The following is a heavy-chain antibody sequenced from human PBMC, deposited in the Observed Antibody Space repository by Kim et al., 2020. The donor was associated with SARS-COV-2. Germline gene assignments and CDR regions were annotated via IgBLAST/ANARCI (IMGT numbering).Heavy chain of an antibody. D-gene: IGHD6-13*01. Sequence: GGSLRLSCAASGFTFSSYAMHWVRQAPGKGLEWVAVISYDGSNKYYADSVKGRFTISRDNSKNTLYLQMNSLRAEDTAVYYCARDAPPYSSSWGYFDYWGQGTLVTVSS. CDR3: ARDAPPYSSSWGYFDY. CDR2: ISYDGSNK. J-gene: IGHJ4*02. CDR1: GFTFSSYA. V-gene: IGHV3-30*04.